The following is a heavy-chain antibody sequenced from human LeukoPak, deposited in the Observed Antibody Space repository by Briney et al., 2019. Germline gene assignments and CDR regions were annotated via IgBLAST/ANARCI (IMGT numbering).Heavy chain of an antibody. CDR3: ARDRGYYGSGSHPSWFDP. Sequence: ASVKVSCKASGYTFTSYGISWARQAPGQGLEWMGWVSAYNGNTNYAQKLQGRVTMTTDTSTSTAYMELRSLRSDDTAVYYCARDRGYYGSGSHPSWFDPWGQGTLVTVSS. D-gene: IGHD3-10*01. V-gene: IGHV1-18*04. CDR2: VSAYNGNT. J-gene: IGHJ5*02. CDR1: GYTFTSYG.